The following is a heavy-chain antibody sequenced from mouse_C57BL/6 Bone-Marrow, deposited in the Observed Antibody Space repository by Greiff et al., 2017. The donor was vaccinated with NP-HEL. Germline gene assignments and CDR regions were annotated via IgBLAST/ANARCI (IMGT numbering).Heavy chain of an antibody. J-gene: IGHJ3*01. D-gene: IGHD2-4*01. Sequence: QVQLKQPGAELVKPGASVQLSCKASGYTFTRYWMHWVQQRPGRGLEWIGRIDPNRGGTKYNEKFTSKATLTVDKPSSTAYMQLSSLTSEDSAVYYCARWDYVPVAYWGQGTLVTVSA. CDR2: IDPNRGGT. CDR1: GYTFTRYW. CDR3: ARWDYVPVAY. V-gene: IGHV1-72*01.